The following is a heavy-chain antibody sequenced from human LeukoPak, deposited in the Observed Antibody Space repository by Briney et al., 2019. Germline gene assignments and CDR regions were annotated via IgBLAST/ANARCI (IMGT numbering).Heavy chain of an antibody. D-gene: IGHD3-16*01. CDR2: ISGSGGST. J-gene: IGHJ4*02. CDR1: GFTVSSNY. Sequence: GGSLRLSCAASGFTVSSNYMSWVRQAPGKGLEWVSAISGSGGSTYYADSVKGRFTISRDNSKNTLYLQMNSLRAEDTAVYYCAKFGGGYWIRFDYWGQGTLVTVSS. V-gene: IGHV3-23*01. CDR3: AKFGGGYWIRFDY.